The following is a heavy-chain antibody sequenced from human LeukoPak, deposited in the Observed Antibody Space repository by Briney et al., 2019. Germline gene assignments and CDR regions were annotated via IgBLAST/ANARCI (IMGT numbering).Heavy chain of an antibody. J-gene: IGHJ6*02. CDR1: GYTFTSYD. CDR3: AREKDSRLFGMDV. D-gene: IGHD2-15*01. Sequence: ASVKVSCKASGYTFTSYDINWVRQATGQGLEWMGWMNPNSGNTAFAQKFQCRVTLTRSTSTTTAYMELSGLRIEDTAVYYCAREKDSRLFGMDVWGQGTTVTVSS. V-gene: IGHV1-8*01. CDR2: MNPNSGNT.